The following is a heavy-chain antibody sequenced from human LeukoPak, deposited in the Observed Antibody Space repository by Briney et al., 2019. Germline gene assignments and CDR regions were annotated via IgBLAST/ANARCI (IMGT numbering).Heavy chain of an antibody. Sequence: GGSLRLSCAASGFTFSSYGMHWVRQAPGKGLEWVAVISYDGSNKYYADSVKGRFTISRDNSKNTLYLQMNSLRAEDTAVYYCARDTPMIRGGTDYWGQGTLVTVSS. CDR3: ARDTPMIRGGTDY. CDR1: GFTFSSYG. CDR2: ISYDGSNK. V-gene: IGHV3-30*03. D-gene: IGHD1-1*01. J-gene: IGHJ4*02.